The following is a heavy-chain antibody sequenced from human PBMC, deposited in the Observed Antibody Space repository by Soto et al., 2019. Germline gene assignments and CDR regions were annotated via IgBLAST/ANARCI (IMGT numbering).Heavy chain of an antibody. V-gene: IGHV3-7*05. CDR2: IKQDGSEK. J-gene: IGHJ4*02. D-gene: IGHD6-19*01. Sequence: EVQLVESGGGLVQPGGSLRLSCAASGFTFSSYWMSWVRQAPGEGLEWVANIKQDGSEKYYVDSVKGRFTISRDNAKNSLYLQMNSLRAEDTAVYYCARDRPIAVAGGADYWGQGTLVTVSS. CDR1: GFTFSSYW. CDR3: ARDRPIAVAGGADY.